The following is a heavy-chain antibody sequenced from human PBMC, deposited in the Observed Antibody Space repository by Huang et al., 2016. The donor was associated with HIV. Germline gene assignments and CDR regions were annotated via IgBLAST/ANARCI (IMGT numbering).Heavy chain of an antibody. CDR2: RSNDGINN. Sequence: QVQLVESGGGVVQPGRSLRLSCAASGFPFNNHARHWVRQAPGKGLDCVAVRSNDGINNYYADSVKGRFTISRDSSKSTLFLHMTSLRTEDTAVYYCARAKDTWDAYDIWGQGTMVIVSS. V-gene: IGHV3-30-3*01. D-gene: IGHD5-18*01. CDR1: GFPFNNHA. CDR3: ARAKDTWDAYDI. J-gene: IGHJ3*02.